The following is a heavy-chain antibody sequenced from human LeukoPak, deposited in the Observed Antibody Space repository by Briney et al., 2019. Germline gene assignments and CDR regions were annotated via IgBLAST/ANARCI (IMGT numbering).Heavy chain of an antibody. J-gene: IGHJ6*03. D-gene: IGHD3-10*01. CDR2: MNPNSGNT. Sequence: ASVKVSCKASGYTFTSYDINWVRQATGQGLEWMGWMNPNSGNTGYAQKFQGRVTMTRNTSISTAYMELGSLRSEDTAVYYCARRMVRGVIMLWAYYMDVWGKGTTVTVSS. CDR1: GYTFTSYD. V-gene: IGHV1-8*01. CDR3: ARRMVRGVIMLWAYYMDV.